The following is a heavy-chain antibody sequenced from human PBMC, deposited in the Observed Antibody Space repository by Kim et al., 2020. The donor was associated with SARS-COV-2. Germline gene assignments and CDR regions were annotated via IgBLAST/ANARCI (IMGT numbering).Heavy chain of an antibody. J-gene: IGHJ6*02. Sequence: GGSLRLSCAASGVTVSSNYMSWVRQAPGKGLEWVSVIYSGGSTYYSDTVKVRFTISRDNSKNTQHLQMNSLRADDTAVYYCARDLDYYGMDVWGQGTTVT. CDR2: IYSGGST. CDR1: GVTVSSNY. V-gene: IGHV3-53*01. CDR3: ARDLDYYGMDV.